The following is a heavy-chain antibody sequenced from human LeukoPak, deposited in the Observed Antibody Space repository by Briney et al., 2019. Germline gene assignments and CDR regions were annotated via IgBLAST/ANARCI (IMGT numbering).Heavy chain of an antibody. Sequence: GGSLRLSCAASGFTLSSYGMHWVRQAPGKGLEWVAVISYDGSNKYYADSVKGRFTISRDNSKNTLYLQMNSLRAEDTAVYYCAKDKASGFWFDYWGQGTLVTVSS. CDR3: AKDKASGFWFDY. D-gene: IGHD6-19*01. V-gene: IGHV3-30*18. CDR2: ISYDGSNK. J-gene: IGHJ4*02. CDR1: GFTLSSYG.